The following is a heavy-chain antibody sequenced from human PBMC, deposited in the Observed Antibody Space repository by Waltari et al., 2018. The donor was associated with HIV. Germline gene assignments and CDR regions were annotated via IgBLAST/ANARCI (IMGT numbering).Heavy chain of an antibody. Sequence: EVQLVETGGGLIQPGGSLRLSFAASGLTVSSNLLNWVRQAPGKGLEWVSLIYSGGSTYYADSVKGRFTISRDNSKNTLYLQMNSLRAEDTAVYYCARVRSTMGRFQGFDYWGQGTLVTVSS. CDR2: IYSGGST. J-gene: IGHJ4*02. CDR3: ARVRSTMGRFQGFDY. V-gene: IGHV3-53*02. D-gene: IGHD1-26*01. CDR1: GLTVSSNL.